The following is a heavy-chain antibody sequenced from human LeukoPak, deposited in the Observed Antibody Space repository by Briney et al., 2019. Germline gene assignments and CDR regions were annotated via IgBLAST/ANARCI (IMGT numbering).Heavy chain of an antibody. CDR2: IKSKTDGGTT. V-gene: IGHV3-15*01. D-gene: IGHD6-13*01. Sequence: GGSLRLSCAASGFTFSSYAMSWVRQAPGKGLEWVGRIKSKTDGGTTDYAAPVKGRFTISRDDSKNTLYLQMNSLKTEDTAVYYCTTDFPRDSSSSAFDIWGQGTMVTVSS. CDR3: TTDFPRDSSSSAFDI. J-gene: IGHJ3*02. CDR1: GFTFSSYA.